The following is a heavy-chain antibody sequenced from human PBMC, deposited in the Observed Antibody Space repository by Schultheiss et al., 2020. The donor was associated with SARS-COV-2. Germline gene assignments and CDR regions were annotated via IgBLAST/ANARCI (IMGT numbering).Heavy chain of an antibody. V-gene: IGHV4-59*01. Sequence: SETLSLTCTVSGGSISSYYWSWIRQPPGKGLEWIGYIYYSGSTNYNPSLKSRVTISVDTSKNQFSLKLSSVTAADTAVYYCARETSYYYDSSGYYYYFDYWGQGTLVTVSS. CDR3: ARETSYYYDSSGYYYYFDY. J-gene: IGHJ4*02. CDR2: IYYSGST. CDR1: GGSISSYY. D-gene: IGHD3-22*01.